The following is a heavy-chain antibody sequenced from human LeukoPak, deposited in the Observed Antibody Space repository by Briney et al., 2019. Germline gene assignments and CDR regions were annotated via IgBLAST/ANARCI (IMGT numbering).Heavy chain of an antibody. J-gene: IGHJ3*02. CDR2: ISYIGST. CDR1: DASISGHY. D-gene: IGHD1-14*01. Sequence: SETLSLTCTVSDASISGHYLTWIRQPPGKGLEWIGYISYIGSTNYNPSLKSRVTITVDTSKNQFSLKLSSVTAADTAVYYCARDKISINAFDMWGQGTMVTVSS. CDR3: ARDKISINAFDM. V-gene: IGHV4-59*11.